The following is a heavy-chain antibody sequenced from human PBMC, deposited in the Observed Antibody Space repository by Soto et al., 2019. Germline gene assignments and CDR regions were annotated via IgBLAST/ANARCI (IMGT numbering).Heavy chain of an antibody. D-gene: IGHD2-15*01. J-gene: IGHJ6*02. CDR2: SIPIFGTA. V-gene: IGHV1-69*13. CDR1: GGTFSSYA. CDR3: ASDIVAVVAATVSYYYGMDV. Sequence: ASVKVSCKASGGTFSSYAISWVRQAPGQGLEWVGGSIPIFGTANYAQKFQGRVTITADESTSTPYMELRSLRSEDTAVYYCASDIVAVVAATVSYYYGMDVWGQGTTVTVSS.